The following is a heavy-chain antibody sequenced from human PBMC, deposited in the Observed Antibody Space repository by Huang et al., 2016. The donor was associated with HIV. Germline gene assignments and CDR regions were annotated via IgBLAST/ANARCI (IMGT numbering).Heavy chain of an antibody. CDR3: VKDYESGWYIYKNHLYIGYFDY. Sequence: VQLVESGGGLAQPGRSLRLSCVTSGFPIKEYAMHWVRQRSCKGVEGGSGVRVNGEKVWYADSVKGRFTISRDNGKNVVHLQMNRLRPEDTAIYYCVKDYESGWYIYKNHLYIGYFDYWGRGTHVVVSS. V-gene: IGHV3-9*01. CDR1: GFPIKEYA. CDR2: VRVNGEKV. J-gene: IGHJ4*02. D-gene: IGHD1-26*01.